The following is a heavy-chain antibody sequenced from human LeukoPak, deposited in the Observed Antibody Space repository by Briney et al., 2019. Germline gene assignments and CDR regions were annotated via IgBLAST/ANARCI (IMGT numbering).Heavy chain of an antibody. J-gene: IGHJ4*02. V-gene: IGHV3-66*02. Sequence: GGSLRLSCAASGFTISSNYMSWVRQAPGKGLEWVSVIYSGGSTYYSDSVKGRFTISRDNSKNTLYLQMNSLRAEDTAVYYCARPFARDASYWGQGTLVTVSS. CDR1: GFTISSNY. CDR3: ARPFARDASY. CDR2: IYSGGST.